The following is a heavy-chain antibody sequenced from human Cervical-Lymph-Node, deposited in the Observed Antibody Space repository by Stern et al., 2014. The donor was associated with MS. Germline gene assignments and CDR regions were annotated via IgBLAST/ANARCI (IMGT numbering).Heavy chain of an antibody. D-gene: IGHD6-19*01. Sequence: EVQLLESGGSLVQPGGSLRLSCAASGFTFSSYPMSWVRQAPGKGLEWVSALSGSGDSTYYADSVKGRFTISRDNSKNTLYLQMNSLRADDTAVYYCAKEGILVASFDYWGQGTLVTVSS. V-gene: IGHV3-23*01. CDR1: GFTFSSYP. CDR3: AKEGILVASFDY. J-gene: IGHJ4*02. CDR2: LSGSGDST.